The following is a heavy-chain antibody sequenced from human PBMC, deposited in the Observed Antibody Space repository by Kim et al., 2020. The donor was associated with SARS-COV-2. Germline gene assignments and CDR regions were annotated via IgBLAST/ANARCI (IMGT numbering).Heavy chain of an antibody. CDR3: ARDRHIVVVPSYYYYGMDV. Sequence: GGSLRLSCAASGFTVSSNYMSWVRQAPGKGLEWVSVIYSGGSTYYADSVKGRFTISRDNSKNTLYLQMNSLRAEDTAVYYCARDRHIVVVPSYYYYGMDVWGQGTTDTVSS. J-gene: IGHJ6*01. CDR1: GFTVSSNY. V-gene: IGHV3-66*01. CDR2: IYSGGST. D-gene: IGHD2-2*01.